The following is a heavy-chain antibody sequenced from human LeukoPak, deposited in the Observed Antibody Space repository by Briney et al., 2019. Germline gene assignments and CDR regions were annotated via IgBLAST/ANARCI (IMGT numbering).Heavy chain of an antibody. D-gene: IGHD2-15*01. CDR1: GFTVSSNY. CDR3: AGDCSGGSCFPLDY. V-gene: IGHV4-34*01. CDR2: INHSGST. J-gene: IGHJ4*02. Sequence: GSLRLSCAASGFTVSSNYMSWIRQPPGKGLEWIEEINHSGSTNYNPSLKSRVTISVDTSKNQFSLKLSSVTAADTAVYYCAGDCSGGSCFPLDYWGQGTLVTVSS.